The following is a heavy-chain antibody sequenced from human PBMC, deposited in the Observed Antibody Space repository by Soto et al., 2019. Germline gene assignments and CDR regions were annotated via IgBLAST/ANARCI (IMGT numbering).Heavy chain of an antibody. Sequence: PSETLSLTCTVSGGSISNSSYYWGWIRQPPGKGLEWIASIYYSGSTYYNPSLESRVTISLDTSKSQFSLKLSSVTAADTAVYYCARVVGYYDSSGYYSDWGQGTLVTVSA. J-gene: IGHJ4*02. CDR3: ARVVGYYDSSGYYSD. CDR1: GGSISNSSYY. CDR2: IYYSGST. V-gene: IGHV4-39*01. D-gene: IGHD3-22*01.